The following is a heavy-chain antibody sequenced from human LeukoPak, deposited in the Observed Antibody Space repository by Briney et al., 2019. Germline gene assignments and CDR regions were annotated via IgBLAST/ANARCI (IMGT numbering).Heavy chain of an antibody. CDR3: AKEPRVVPAAIEGY. Sequence: GGSLRLSCAASGFTFSSYAMSLVRQAPGKGLEWVSAISGSGGSTYYADSVKGRFTISRDNSKNTLYLQMNSLRAEDTAVYYCAKEPRVVPAAIEGYWGQGTLVTVSS. CDR2: ISGSGGST. D-gene: IGHD2-2*01. CDR1: GFTFSSYA. V-gene: IGHV3-23*01. J-gene: IGHJ4*02.